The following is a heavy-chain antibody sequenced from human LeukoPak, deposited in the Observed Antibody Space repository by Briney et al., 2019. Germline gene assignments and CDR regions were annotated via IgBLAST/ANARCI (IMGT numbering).Heavy chain of an antibody. J-gene: IGHJ5*02. V-gene: IGHV4-4*07. CDR1: GGSISGYY. CDR2: VYTSGTT. Sequence: SETLSPTCTVSGGSISGYYWSWFRQPAGKGLEWIGRVYTSGTTNYNPSLKSRVTMSIDTSKNQFSLKLTSVTAADTAVNYGARGFGHPWGQGTLVTVSS. CDR3: ARGFGHP. D-gene: IGHD3-10*01.